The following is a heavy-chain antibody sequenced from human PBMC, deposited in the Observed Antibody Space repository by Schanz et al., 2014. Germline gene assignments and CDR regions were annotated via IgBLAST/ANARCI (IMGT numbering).Heavy chain of an antibody. D-gene: IGHD2-2*02. J-gene: IGHJ6*03. V-gene: IGHV1-69*02. CDR3: AGAYFKSTSCYTGYYYMDV. CDR1: GGTFSSYT. CDR2: IIPILGIA. Sequence: QVQLVQSEAEVKKPGSSVKVSCKASGGTFSSYTISWVRQAPGQGLEWMGRIIPILGIANYAQNFQGRVTITADKSTSTAYMELTRLRSEDTAVYYCAGAYFKSTSCYTGYYYMDVWGKGTTVTVSS.